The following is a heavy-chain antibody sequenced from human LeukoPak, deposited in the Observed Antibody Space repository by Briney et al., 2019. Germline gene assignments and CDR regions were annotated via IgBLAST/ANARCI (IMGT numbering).Heavy chain of an antibody. Sequence: PSETLSLTCTVSGGSISSGTYYWNWIRQPAGKGLEWIGRISTSGTTNYNPSLKSRVTISIDKPRNHFSLKLNSVTAADTAIYYCARDEGSGWFDPWGQATLVTVSS. D-gene: IGHD3-10*01. J-gene: IGHJ5*02. CDR3: ARDEGSGWFDP. CDR2: ISTSGTT. V-gene: IGHV4-61*02. CDR1: GGSISSGTYY.